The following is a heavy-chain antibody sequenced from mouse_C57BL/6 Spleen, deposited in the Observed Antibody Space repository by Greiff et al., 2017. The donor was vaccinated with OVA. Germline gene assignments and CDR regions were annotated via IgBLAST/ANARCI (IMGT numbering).Heavy chain of an antibody. CDR2: IYPRSGNT. D-gene: IGHD1-1*01. V-gene: IGHV1-81*01. CDR1: GYTFTSYG. Sequence: QVQLQQSGAELARPGASVKLSCKASGYTFTSYGISWVKQRTGQGLEWIGEIYPRSGNTYYNEKFKGKATLTADKSSSTAYMELRSLTSEDSAVYFGARTTTVVAPYDVWGTGTTVTVSS. CDR3: ARTTTVVAPYDV. J-gene: IGHJ1*03.